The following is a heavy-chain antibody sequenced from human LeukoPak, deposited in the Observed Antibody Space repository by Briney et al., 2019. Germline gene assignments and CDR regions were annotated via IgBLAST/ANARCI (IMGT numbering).Heavy chain of an antibody. J-gene: IGHJ4*02. CDR3: ARDIAVTNFDY. CDR2: ISANNGDT. Sequence: ASVKVSCKASGYTFTKYGISWVRQAPGQGLEWMGWISANNGDTDYAQKLQGRVTLTTDTSTNTAYMELRSLRSDDTAVYYCARDIAVTNFDYWGQGTLVTVSS. CDR1: GYTFTKYG. V-gene: IGHV1-18*01. D-gene: IGHD4-17*01.